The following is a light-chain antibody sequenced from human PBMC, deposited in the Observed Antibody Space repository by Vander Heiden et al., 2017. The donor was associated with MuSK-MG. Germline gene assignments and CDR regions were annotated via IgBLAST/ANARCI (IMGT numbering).Light chain of an antibody. CDR1: KWGDKD. CDR3: QAWDSSTVV. V-gene: IGLV3-1*01. Sequence: SSELPQPPSVSVSPGRTASITFSGDKWGDKDACWYQQKPGQSTVLVIYQDSKRPSGITERFAGSNSGNTATLTISGTQAMDEADYYRQAWDSSTVVFGGGTKLTVL. J-gene: IGLJ2*01. CDR2: QDS.